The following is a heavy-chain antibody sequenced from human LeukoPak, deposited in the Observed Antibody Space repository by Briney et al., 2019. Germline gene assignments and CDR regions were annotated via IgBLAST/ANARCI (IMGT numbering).Heavy chain of an antibody. V-gene: IGHV3-21*01. D-gene: IGHD1-26*01. CDR2: ISSSSSYI. CDR3: AGRRGGSFLY. J-gene: IGHJ4*02. Sequence: GGSLRLSCAASGFTFSSYSMNWVRQAPGKGLEWVSSISSSSSYIYYADSVKGRFTISRDNAKNSLYLLMNSLRAEDTAVYYCAGRRGGSFLYWGQGTLVTVSS. CDR1: GFTFSSYS.